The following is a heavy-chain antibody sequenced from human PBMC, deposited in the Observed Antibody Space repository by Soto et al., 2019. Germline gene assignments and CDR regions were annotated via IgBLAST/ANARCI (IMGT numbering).Heavy chain of an antibody. CDR1: GYSFTSYG. J-gene: IGHJ4*02. CDR2: ISGHNGNT. D-gene: IGHD3-22*01. CDR3: ARHRFNYYDDTVYYYFDY. V-gene: IGHV1-18*04. Sequence: ASVKVSCKASGYSFTSYGISWVRQAPGQGPEWMGWISGHNGNTNHPQSLQGRVTMTTDTSRNTAYMELRSLRSDDTAVYYCARHRFNYYDDTVYYYFDYWGQGTLVTVS.